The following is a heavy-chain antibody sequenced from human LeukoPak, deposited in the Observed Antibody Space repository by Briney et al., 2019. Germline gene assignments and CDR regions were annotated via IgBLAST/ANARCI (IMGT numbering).Heavy chain of an antibody. D-gene: IGHD2-15*01. CDR3: ARRWYDAYSDY. CDR2: IYYSGST. V-gene: IGHV4-59*01. J-gene: IGHJ4*02. CDR1: VGSIRSFY. Sequence: SETLSLICTVSVGSIRSFYWSWIRQPPGKGLEWIGYIYYSGSTNYSPSLKSRVTISVDTSKDQFSLKLGSVTAADTAVYYCARRWYDAYSDYWGQGTLVTVSS.